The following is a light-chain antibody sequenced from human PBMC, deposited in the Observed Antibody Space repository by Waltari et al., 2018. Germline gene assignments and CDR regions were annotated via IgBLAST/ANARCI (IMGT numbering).Light chain of an antibody. Sequence: YQQEPGQSPVVVKYKDAKRPSGIPARFSGSTSGTTVTLTISGVQAEDESDYYCQSADTSGNYVFGPGTKVTVV. CDR3: QSADTSGNYV. CDR2: KDA. J-gene: IGLJ1*01. V-gene: IGLV3-25*03.